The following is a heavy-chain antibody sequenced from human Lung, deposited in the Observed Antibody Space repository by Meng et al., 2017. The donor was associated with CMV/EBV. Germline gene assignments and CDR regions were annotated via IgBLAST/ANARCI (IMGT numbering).Heavy chain of an antibody. CDR2: ISGSGGST. CDR3: AKGFYSGSGSYYPSDY. V-gene: IGHV3-23*01. CDR1: FTVNNYA. Sequence: FTVNNYAMSWVRQAPGKGLEWVSGISGSGGSTHYPDSVKGRFTISRDNSKNTLYLQMNSLRAEDTAVYYCAKGFYSGSGSYYPSDYWGLGTLVTVSS. J-gene: IGHJ4*02. D-gene: IGHD3-10*01.